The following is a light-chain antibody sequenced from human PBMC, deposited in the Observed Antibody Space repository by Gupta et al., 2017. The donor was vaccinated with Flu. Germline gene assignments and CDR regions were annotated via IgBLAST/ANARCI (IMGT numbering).Light chain of an antibody. V-gene: IGKV3-11*01. CDR2: DAS. CDR1: QSVSRY. J-gene: IGKJ1*01. CDR3: QQRSNWPPWT. Sequence: ATLSLSPGERATLSCRASQSVSRYLAWYQQKPGQAPRLLIYDASNRATGIPARFSGSGSGTDFTLTISSLEPEDFAVYYCQQRSNWPPWTFGQGTKVEIK.